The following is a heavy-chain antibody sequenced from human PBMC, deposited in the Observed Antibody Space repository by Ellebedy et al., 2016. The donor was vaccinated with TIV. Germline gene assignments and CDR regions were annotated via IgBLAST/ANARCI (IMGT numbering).Heavy chain of an antibody. Sequence: SETLSLTXTVSGDSISSYYWSWIRQPPGKGLEWIGYIHHSGNSNYNPSLKSRVTISLDTSKNQFSLRLSSVTAADTAVYYCARGGTVAGTEWFDPWGQGTLVTVSS. CDR2: IHHSGNS. D-gene: IGHD6-19*01. J-gene: IGHJ5*02. CDR3: ARGGTVAGTEWFDP. V-gene: IGHV4-59*01. CDR1: GDSISSYY.